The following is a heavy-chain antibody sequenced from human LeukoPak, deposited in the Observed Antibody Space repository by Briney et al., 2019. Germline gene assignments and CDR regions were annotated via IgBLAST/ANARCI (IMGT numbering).Heavy chain of an antibody. CDR2: IYTSGST. Sequence: SQTLSLTCTVSGGSISSGSYYWSWIRQPAEKGLEWIGRIYTSGSTNYNPSLRSRVTISVDTSKNQFSLNLSSMTAADTAVYYCARDRDYWNDAFEIWGQGTMVTVSS. J-gene: IGHJ3*02. CDR3: ARDRDYWNDAFEI. V-gene: IGHV4-61*02. CDR1: GGSISSGSYY. D-gene: IGHD1-1*01.